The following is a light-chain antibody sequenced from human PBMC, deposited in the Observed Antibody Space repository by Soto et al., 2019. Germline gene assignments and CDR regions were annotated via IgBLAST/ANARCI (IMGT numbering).Light chain of an antibody. Sequence: EIVLTQSPATLSLSPGERATLSCRASQSVNTYLAWYQQKPGQAPRLLIYDASNRATCSPARFSGSGSWTYFTLTISSLEPEDFAVYYCQQRSNWPPLTFGVGTKVEIK. V-gene: IGKV3-11*01. CDR3: QQRSNWPPLT. CDR2: DAS. J-gene: IGKJ4*01. CDR1: QSVNTY.